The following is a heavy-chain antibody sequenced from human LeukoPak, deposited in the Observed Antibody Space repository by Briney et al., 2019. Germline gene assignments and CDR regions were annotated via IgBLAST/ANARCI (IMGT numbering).Heavy chain of an antibody. D-gene: IGHD3-9*01. Sequence: GGSLRLSCAASGFTFSSYGMHWVRQAPGKGLERVAFIRYDGNNKYYVDSVKGRFTISRDNSKNTLYLQMNSLRAEDTAVYYCAKEGLLRYFDWFSYYFDYWGQGALVTVSS. V-gene: IGHV3-30*02. CDR2: IRYDGNNK. J-gene: IGHJ4*02. CDR1: GFTFSSYG. CDR3: AKEGLLRYFDWFSYYFDY.